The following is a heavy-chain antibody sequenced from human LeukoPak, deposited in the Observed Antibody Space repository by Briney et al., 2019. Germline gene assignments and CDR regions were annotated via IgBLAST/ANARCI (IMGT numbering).Heavy chain of an antibody. CDR3: AKGGYCSSTSCYFDY. V-gene: IGHV3-9*01. CDR2: ISWNSGSI. D-gene: IGHD2-2*01. Sequence: GRSLRLSCAASGFTFDDYAMHWVRQAPGKGVEWVSGISWNSGSIGYADSVKGRFTISRDNAKNSLYLQMNSLRAEDTALYYCAKGGYCSSTSCYFDYWGQGTLVTVSS. J-gene: IGHJ4*02. CDR1: GFTFDDYA.